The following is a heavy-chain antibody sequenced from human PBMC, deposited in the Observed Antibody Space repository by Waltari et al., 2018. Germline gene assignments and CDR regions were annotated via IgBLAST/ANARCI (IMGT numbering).Heavy chain of an antibody. D-gene: IGHD6-13*01. CDR1: GYTFTSYD. J-gene: IGHJ6*02. CDR3: AREGQQLGTLDYYYGMDV. V-gene: IGHV1-8*01. Sequence: QVQLVQSGAEVKKPGASVKVSCKASGYTFTSYDINWVRQATGQGLEWMGWMNPNSGNTGYAQKFQGRVTMTRNTSISTAYMELSSLRSEDTAVYYCAREGQQLGTLDYYYGMDVWGQGTTVTVSS. CDR2: MNPNSGNT.